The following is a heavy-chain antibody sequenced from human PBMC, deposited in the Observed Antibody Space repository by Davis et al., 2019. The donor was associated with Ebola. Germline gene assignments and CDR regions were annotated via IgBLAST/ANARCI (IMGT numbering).Heavy chain of an antibody. CDR3: ARGVGATTGWFDP. CDR1: GGSFSGYY. CDR2: INHSGST. D-gene: IGHD1-26*01. J-gene: IGHJ5*02. V-gene: IGHV4-34*01. Sequence: GSLRLSCAVYGGSFSGYYWSWIRQPPGKGLEWIGEINHSGSTNYNPSLKSRVTISVDTSKNQFSLKLSSVTAADTAVYYCARGVGATTGWFDPWGQGTLVTVSS.